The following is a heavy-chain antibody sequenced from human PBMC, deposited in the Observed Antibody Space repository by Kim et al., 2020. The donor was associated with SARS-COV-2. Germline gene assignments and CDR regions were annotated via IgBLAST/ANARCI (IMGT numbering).Heavy chain of an antibody. Sequence: SVKVSCKASGGTFSSYAISWVRQAPGQGLEWMGGIIPIFGTANYAQKFQGRVTITADESTSTAYMELSSLRSEDTAVYYCARKTTVTSYYYGMDVWGQGTTVTVSS. CDR1: GGTFSSYA. D-gene: IGHD4-17*01. CDR3: ARKTTVTSYYYGMDV. CDR2: IIPIFGTA. V-gene: IGHV1-69*13. J-gene: IGHJ6*02.